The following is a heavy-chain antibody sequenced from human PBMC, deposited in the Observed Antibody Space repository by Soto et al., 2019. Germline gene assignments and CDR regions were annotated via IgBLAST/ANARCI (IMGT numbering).Heavy chain of an antibody. CDR3: ARAERYDFWSGYYTGYYGMDV. J-gene: IGHJ6*02. V-gene: IGHV3-21*01. D-gene: IGHD3-3*01. Sequence: GGSLRLSCAASGFTFSSYSMNWVRQAPGKGLEWVSSISSSSSYIYYADSVKGRFTISRDNAKNSLYLQMNSLRAEDTAVYYCARAERYDFWSGYYTGYYGMDVWGQGTTVTVSS. CDR2: ISSSSSYI. CDR1: GFTFSSYS.